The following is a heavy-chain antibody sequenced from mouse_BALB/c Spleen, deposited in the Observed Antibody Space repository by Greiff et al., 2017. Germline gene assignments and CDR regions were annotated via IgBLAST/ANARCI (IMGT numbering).Heavy chain of an antibody. CDR1: GFTFSSYA. J-gene: IGHJ4*01. CDR2: ISSGGST. Sequence: EVKLVESGGGLVKPGGSLKLSCAASGFTFSSYAMSWVRQTPEKRLEWVASISSGGSTYYPDSVKGRFTISRDNARNILYLQMSSLRSEDTAMYYCARSRAIYYDYDGYAMDYWGQGTSVTVSS. CDR3: ARSRAIYYDYDGYAMDY. V-gene: IGHV5-6-5*01. D-gene: IGHD2-4*01.